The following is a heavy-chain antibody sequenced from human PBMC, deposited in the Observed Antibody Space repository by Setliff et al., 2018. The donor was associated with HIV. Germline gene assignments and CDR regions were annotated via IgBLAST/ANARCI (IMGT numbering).Heavy chain of an antibody. CDR2: VSYSGRT. V-gene: IGHV4-39*01. CDR3: VRHNPTVVTDGYDI. J-gene: IGHJ3*02. D-gene: IGHD2-21*02. Sequence: SETLSLTCTVSGGSTTSSTYYWGWIRQPPGRGQEWIGSVSYSGRTYYNPSLKSRVTISIDTSKNQFSLNLSSVTAADTAVYYCVRHNPTVVTDGYDIWGQGTKVTVSS. CDR1: GGSTTSSTYY.